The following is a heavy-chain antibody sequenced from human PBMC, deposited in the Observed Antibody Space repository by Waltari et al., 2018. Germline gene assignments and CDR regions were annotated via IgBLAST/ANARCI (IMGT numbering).Heavy chain of an antibody. CDR3: ASIGSDYSPLDY. V-gene: IGHV3-21*01. CDR2: ISSSSSYI. D-gene: IGHD4-17*01. CDR1: GFTFSSYS. Sequence: EVQLVESGGGLVKPGGSLRLSCAASGFTFSSYSMNWVRQAPGKGLEWVSSISSSSSYIYYADSVKGRFTISRDNAKNSLYLQMNSLRAEDTAVYYCASIGSDYSPLDYWGQGTLVTVSS. J-gene: IGHJ4*02.